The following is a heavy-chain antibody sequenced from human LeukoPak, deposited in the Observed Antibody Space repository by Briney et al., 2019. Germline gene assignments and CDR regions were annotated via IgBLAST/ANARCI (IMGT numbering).Heavy chain of an antibody. Sequence: PGGSLRLSCAASGITFSRFWMSWVRQAPGKGLQWVANINQDGSEKHYVDSVKGRFTISRDNAENSLYLQMNSLRAEDTAVYYCTTSAYDFWSGYYPLDYWGQGTLVTVSS. CDR2: INQDGSEK. J-gene: IGHJ4*02. CDR3: TTSAYDFWSGYYPLDY. V-gene: IGHV3-7*03. CDR1: GITFSRFW. D-gene: IGHD3-3*01.